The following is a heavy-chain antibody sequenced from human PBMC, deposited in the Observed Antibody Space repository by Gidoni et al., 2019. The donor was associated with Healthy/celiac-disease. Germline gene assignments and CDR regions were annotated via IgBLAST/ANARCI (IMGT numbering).Heavy chain of an antibody. CDR1: GFTFSSYA. Sequence: QVQLVESGGGVVQPGRSLRLSCAASGFTFSSYAMHWVRQAPGKGLEWVAVISYDGSNKYYADSVKGRFTISRDNSKNTLYLQMNSLRAEDTAVYYCANGYSSSWYSRAFDIWGQGTMVTVSS. D-gene: IGHD6-13*01. V-gene: IGHV3-30*04. CDR3: ANGYSSSWYSRAFDI. J-gene: IGHJ3*02. CDR2: ISYDGSNK.